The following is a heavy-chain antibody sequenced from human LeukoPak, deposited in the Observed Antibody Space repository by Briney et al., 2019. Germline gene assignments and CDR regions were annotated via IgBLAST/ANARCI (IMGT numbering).Heavy chain of an antibody. CDR1: GFTFRNYG. CDR3: AKLSRGYSGYEDY. V-gene: IGHV3-30*02. J-gene: IGHJ4*02. CDR2: IRDDGSDK. D-gene: IGHD5-12*01. Sequence: GGSLRLSCAASGFTFRNYGMHWVRQAPGKGLEWVAFIRDDGSDKYYADSVKGRFTISRDNSKNTLYLQMNSLRAEDTAVYYCAKLSRGYSGYEDYWGQGTLVTVSS.